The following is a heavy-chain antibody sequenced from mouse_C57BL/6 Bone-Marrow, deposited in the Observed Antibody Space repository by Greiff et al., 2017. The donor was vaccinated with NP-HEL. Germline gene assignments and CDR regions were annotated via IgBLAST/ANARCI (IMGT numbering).Heavy chain of an antibody. D-gene: IGHD1-1*01. CDR3: ARGDYYGSRPRWYFDV. Sequence: EVKLQESGPELVKPGASVKISCKASGYSFTDYNMNWVKQSNGKSLEWIGVINPNYGTTSYNQKFKGKATLTVDQSSRTAYMQLNSLTSEDSAVYYCARGDYYGSRPRWYFDVWGTGTTVTVSS. J-gene: IGHJ1*03. CDR2: INPNYGTT. CDR1: GYSFTDYN. V-gene: IGHV1-39*01.